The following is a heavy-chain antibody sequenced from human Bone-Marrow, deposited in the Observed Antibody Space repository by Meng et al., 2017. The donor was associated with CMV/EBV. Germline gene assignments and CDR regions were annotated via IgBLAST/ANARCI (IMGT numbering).Heavy chain of an antibody. CDR2: ISAYNGNT. CDR1: YTFTSYG. D-gene: IGHD6-13*01. V-gene: IGHV1-18*01. J-gene: IGHJ5*02. Sequence: YTFTSYGISWVRQAPGQGLEWMGWISAYNGNTNYAQKLQGRVTMTTDTSTSTAYMELRSLRSDDTAVYYCARDLEENSSSWSNRFDPWGQGTLVTVSS. CDR3: ARDLEENSSSWSNRFDP.